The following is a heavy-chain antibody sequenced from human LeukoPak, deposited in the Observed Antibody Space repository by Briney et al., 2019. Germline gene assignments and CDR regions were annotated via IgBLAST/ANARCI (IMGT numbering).Heavy chain of an antibody. Sequence: GGSLRLSCAASGFTFSNYAMSWVRQAPGKGLEWVSGITASGGGPSSADSVKGRFTISRDNAKNSLYLQMNSLRAEDTAVYYCARPKWEAAGTVDYWGQGTLVTVSS. J-gene: IGHJ4*02. CDR1: GFTFSNYA. CDR2: ITASGGGP. D-gene: IGHD6-13*01. V-gene: IGHV3-23*01. CDR3: ARPKWEAAGTVDY.